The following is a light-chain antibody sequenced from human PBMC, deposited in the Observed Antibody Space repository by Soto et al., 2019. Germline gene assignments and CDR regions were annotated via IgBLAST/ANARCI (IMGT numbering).Light chain of an antibody. CDR2: GAS. V-gene: IGKV3-20*01. Sequence: DIVLTQSPGTMSLSTGERATLSCRASQSVSSTYLAWYQQRPGQAPRLLIYGASTRATGIPDRFSGSGSGTDFTLTISILEPEDFSVYHCHQYGSSPPYTFGQGTKLEIK. CDR3: HQYGSSPPYT. CDR1: QSVSSTY. J-gene: IGKJ2*01.